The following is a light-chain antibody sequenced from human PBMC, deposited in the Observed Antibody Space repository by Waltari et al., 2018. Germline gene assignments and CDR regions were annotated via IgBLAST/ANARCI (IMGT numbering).Light chain of an antibody. CDR3: SSYVANNNPV. J-gene: IGLJ2*01. V-gene: IGLV2-8*01. Sequence: QSALTQPPSASGSPGQSVTLPSTGTSSAVGGYNFVPWYQHHPGKAPRLIIYEVSERPSGVPDRFSGSKSGNTASLTVSGLQAEDEADYYCSSYVANNNPVFGGGTKLTVL. CDR2: EVS. CDR1: SSAVGGYNF.